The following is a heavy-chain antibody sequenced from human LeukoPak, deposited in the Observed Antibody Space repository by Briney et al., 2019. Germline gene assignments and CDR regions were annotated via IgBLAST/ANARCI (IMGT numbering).Heavy chain of an antibody. J-gene: IGHJ4*02. CDR3: ARDLNILTGGFDY. D-gene: IGHD3-9*01. CDR1: GFTFSSYG. Sequence: PGGSLRLSCAASGFTFSSYGMSWVRQAPGKGLEWVSAISGSGGSTYYADSVKGRFTISRDNSKNTLYLQMNSLRAEDTAVYYCARDLNILTGGFDYWGQGTLVTVSS. V-gene: IGHV3-23*01. CDR2: ISGSGGST.